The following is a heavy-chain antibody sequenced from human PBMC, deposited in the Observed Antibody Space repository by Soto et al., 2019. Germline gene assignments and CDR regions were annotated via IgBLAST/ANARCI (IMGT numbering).Heavy chain of an antibody. J-gene: IGHJ4*02. D-gene: IGHD2-15*01. CDR1: GFTFSRYA. CDR3: ARTPSYSAYFDY. V-gene: IGHV3-23*01. CDR2: ISGSGGST. Sequence: EVQLLETGGGLVQPGGSLRLSCAASGFTFSRYAMSWVRQAPGKGLEWVSAISGSGGSTYYADSVKGRFTISRDNSKNTRSLQMNILSAEDTAVYYCARTPSYSAYFDYWGQGTLVTVSS.